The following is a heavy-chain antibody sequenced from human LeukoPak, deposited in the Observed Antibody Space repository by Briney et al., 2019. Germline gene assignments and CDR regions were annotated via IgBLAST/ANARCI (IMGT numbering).Heavy chain of an antibody. D-gene: IGHD2-21*01. CDR1: GFTFSNYE. CDR3: ARDPVAAGFDRWFDP. CDR2: ISSSDNSI. Sequence: PGGSLRLSCAASGFTFSNYEMSWVRQAPGQGLEWVSYISSSDNSIYYADSVKGRFTISRDNAKNSLYLQMNSLRAEDTAVYYCARDPVAAGFDRWFDPWGQGTLVTVSS. J-gene: IGHJ5*02. V-gene: IGHV3-48*03.